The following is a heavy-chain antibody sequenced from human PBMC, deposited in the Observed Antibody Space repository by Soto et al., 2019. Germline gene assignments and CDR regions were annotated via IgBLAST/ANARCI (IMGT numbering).Heavy chain of an antibody. CDR1: GYSFTSYW. Sequence: GESLKISCKGSGYSFTSYWIGWGRQMPGKGLGWMGIIYPGDSDTRYSPSFQGQVTRSADKSISTAYLQWSSLKPSDTAMYYCATNPLGRSGYDAFDIWGQGTMVTVSS. CDR2: IYPGDSDT. V-gene: IGHV5-51*01. CDR3: ATNPLGRSGYDAFDI. D-gene: IGHD3-3*01. J-gene: IGHJ3*02.